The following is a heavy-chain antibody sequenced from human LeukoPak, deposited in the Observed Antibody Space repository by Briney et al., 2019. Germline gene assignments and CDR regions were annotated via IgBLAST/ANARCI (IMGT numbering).Heavy chain of an antibody. CDR3: ARHGAAWFGELRYFDY. CDR2: IYYSGST. CDR1: GGSISSSSYY. Sequence: SETLSLTCTVSGGSISSSSYYWGWIRQPPGKGLEWIGSIYYSGSTYYNPSLKSRVTISVDTSKNQFSLKLSSVTAADTAVYYCARHGAAWFGELRYFDYWGQGTLVTVSS. D-gene: IGHD3-10*01. V-gene: IGHV4-39*01. J-gene: IGHJ4*02.